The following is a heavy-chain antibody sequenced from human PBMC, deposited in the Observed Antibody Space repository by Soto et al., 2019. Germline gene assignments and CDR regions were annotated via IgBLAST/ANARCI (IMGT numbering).Heavy chain of an antibody. D-gene: IGHD2-21*02. CDR2: ISAYNGNT. Sequence: QVQLVQSGAEVKKPGASVKVSCKASGYTFSSYGISWVRQAPGQGLEWMGWISAYNGNTNYAQKLQGSVTRTTDTSTSTVYMELRSLRADDTAVYYCARSYCSGACSVLYYYYGMDVWGQETTVTVAS. CDR1: GYTFSSYG. CDR3: ARSYCSGACSVLYYYYGMDV. J-gene: IGHJ6*02. V-gene: IGHV1-18*01.